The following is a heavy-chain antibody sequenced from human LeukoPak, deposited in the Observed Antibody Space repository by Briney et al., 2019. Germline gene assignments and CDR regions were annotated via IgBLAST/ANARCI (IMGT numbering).Heavy chain of an antibody. CDR1: GYTFTSYA. D-gene: IGHD3-3*01. J-gene: IGHJ4*02. V-gene: IGHV1-3*01. CDR3: ARERAPLRFLEWLPTDY. Sequence: GASVKVSCKASGYTFTSYAMHWVRQAPGQRLEWMGWINAGNGNTKYSQKFQGRVTITRDTSASTAYMELSSLRSEDTAVYYCARERAPLRFLEWLPTDYWGQGTLVTVSS. CDR2: INAGNGNT.